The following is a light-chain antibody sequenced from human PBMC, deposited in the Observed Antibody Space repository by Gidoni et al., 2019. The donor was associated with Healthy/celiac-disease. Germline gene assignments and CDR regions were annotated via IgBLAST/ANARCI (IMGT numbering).Light chain of an antibody. CDR1: QSVLYSSNNKNY. CDR2: WAS. V-gene: IGKV4-1*01. CDR3: QQYYSTPWT. J-gene: IGKJ1*01. Sequence: DIVMTQSPDSLAVSLGKRATINCKSSQSVLYSSNNKNYLAWYQQKPGQPPNLLIYWASTRESGVPDRFSGSGSGTDFTLTISSLQAEDVAVYYCQQYYSTPWTFGQGTKVEIK.